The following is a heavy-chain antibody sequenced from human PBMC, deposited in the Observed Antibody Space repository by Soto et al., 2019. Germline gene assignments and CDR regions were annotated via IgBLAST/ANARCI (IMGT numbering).Heavy chain of an antibody. D-gene: IGHD3-3*01. CDR2: IYYSGST. Sequence: SETLSLTCTVSGGSISSSSYYWGWIRQPPGKGLEWLGSIYYSGSTYYNPSLKSRVTISVDTSKSQFSLKLSSVTAADTAVYYCPRHVSDFWSGYQLDYWGQGTLVTVS. CDR3: PRHVSDFWSGYQLDY. J-gene: IGHJ4*02. V-gene: IGHV4-39*01. CDR1: GGSISSSSYY.